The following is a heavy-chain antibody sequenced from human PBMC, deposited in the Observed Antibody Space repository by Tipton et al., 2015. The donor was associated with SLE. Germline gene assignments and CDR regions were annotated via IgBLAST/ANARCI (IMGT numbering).Heavy chain of an antibody. CDR1: GGSFSGYS. D-gene: IGHD6-13*01. V-gene: IGHV4-34*01. Sequence: TLSPTCAVYGGSFSGYSWSWIRQPPGKGLEWIGEINHSGSTNYNPSLKSRVTISLDTSKNQFSLKLTSVTTADTAVYHCARDISGYSSSWFYYYSAMDVWGQGTTVTVSS. CDR2: INHSGST. CDR3: ARDISGYSSSWFYYYSAMDV. J-gene: IGHJ6*02.